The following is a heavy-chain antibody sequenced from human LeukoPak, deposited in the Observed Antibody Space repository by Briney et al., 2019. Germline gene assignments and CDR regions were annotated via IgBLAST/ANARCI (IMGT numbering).Heavy chain of an antibody. J-gene: IGHJ3*02. CDR1: GFIFSSYG. D-gene: IGHD3-16*02. CDR2: IRYDGSKK. CDR3: AKGIGGVIVKSLLHSAFDI. Sequence: GGSLRLSCAASGFIFSSYGMHWVRQAPGKGLEWVAFIRYDGSKKYYADSVKGRFTISRDNSRNTLYLQMNSLRGEDTAVYYCAKGIGGVIVKSLLHSAFDIWGQGTMVTVSS. V-gene: IGHV3-30*02.